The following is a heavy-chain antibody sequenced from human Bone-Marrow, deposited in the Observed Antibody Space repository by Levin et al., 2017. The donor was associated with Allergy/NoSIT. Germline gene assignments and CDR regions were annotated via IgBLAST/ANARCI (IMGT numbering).Heavy chain of an antibody. CDR3: AKDSARRVAGSFDY. Sequence: SLKISCAASGFTFDDYAMHWVRQAPGKGLEWVSGISWNSGSIGYADSVKGRFTISRDNAKNSLYLQMNSLRAEDTALYYCAKDSARRVAGSFDYWGQGTLVTVSS. J-gene: IGHJ4*02. V-gene: IGHV3-9*01. D-gene: IGHD6-19*01. CDR1: GFTFDDYA. CDR2: ISWNSGSI.